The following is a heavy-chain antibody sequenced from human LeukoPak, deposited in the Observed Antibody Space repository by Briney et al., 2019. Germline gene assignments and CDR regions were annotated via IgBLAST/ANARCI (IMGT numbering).Heavy chain of an antibody. J-gene: IGHJ4*02. V-gene: IGHV1-69*04. CDR2: IIPILGIA. CDR1: GGTFSSYA. CDR3: AMGGIAVAAYFDY. Sequence: SVRVSCKASGGTFSSYAISWVRQAPGQGLEWMGRIIPILGIANYAQKFQGRVTITADKSTSTAYMELSSLRSEDTAVYYCAMGGIAVAAYFDYWGQGTLVTVSS. D-gene: IGHD6-19*01.